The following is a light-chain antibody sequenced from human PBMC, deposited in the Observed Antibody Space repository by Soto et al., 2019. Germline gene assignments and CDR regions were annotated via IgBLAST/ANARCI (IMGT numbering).Light chain of an antibody. V-gene: IGLV1-36*01. CDR3: VAWVDSLND. Sequence: QSVLTQTPSVSEAPRQRVTISCSGSSSNIGNNAVNWYQQLPGKAPKLLIYYDDLLPSGVSDRFSGSKSGTSASLAISGLQSEDEADYYCVAWVDSLNDFGGGTKLTVL. CDR2: YDD. J-gene: IGLJ2*01. CDR1: SSNIGNNA.